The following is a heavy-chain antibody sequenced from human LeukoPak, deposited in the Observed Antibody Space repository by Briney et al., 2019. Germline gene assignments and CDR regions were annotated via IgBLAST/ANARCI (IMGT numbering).Heavy chain of an antibody. CDR3: ARAGGGWSFAS. CDR2: LFFNERT. CDR1: GASITTYY. V-gene: IGHV4-59*01. J-gene: IGHJ4*02. D-gene: IGHD6-19*01. Sequence: SETLSLTCTVSGASITTYYWSWIRQSPGKGLEWIGYLFFNERTDYNTSLKSRVTISVDRSKNQFSLKVTSVTAADTAIYYCARAGGGWSFASWGQGTLVTVSS.